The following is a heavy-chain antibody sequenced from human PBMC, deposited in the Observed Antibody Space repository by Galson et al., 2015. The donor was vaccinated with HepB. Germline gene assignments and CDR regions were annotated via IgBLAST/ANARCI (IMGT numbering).Heavy chain of an antibody. CDR3: ASFNRATHAFDI. Sequence: ETLSLTCTVSGGSISSSSYYWGWIRQPPGKGLEWIGSIYYSGSTYYNPSLKSRVTISVDTSKNQFSLKLSSVTAADTAVYYCASFNRATHAFDIWGQGTIVTVSS. J-gene: IGHJ3*02. V-gene: IGHV4-39*01. D-gene: IGHD1-14*01. CDR2: IYYSGST. CDR1: GGSISSSSYY.